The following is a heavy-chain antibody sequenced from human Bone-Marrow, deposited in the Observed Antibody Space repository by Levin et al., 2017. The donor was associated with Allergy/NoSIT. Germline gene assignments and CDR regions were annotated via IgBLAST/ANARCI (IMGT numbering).Heavy chain of an antibody. CDR1: GFSFNTYN. D-gene: IGHD3-22*01. V-gene: IGHV3-48*01. Sequence: LSLTCAASGFSFNTYNMHWVRQAPGKGLECISYISSGSGTSDYADSVKGRFTISRDNANNSMYLQMNSLRAEDTAVYYCAGETTYYFDTGGDLRAGWYFDLWGRGTLVTVSS. J-gene: IGHJ2*01. CDR2: ISSGSGTS. CDR3: AGETTYYFDTGGDLRAGWYFDL.